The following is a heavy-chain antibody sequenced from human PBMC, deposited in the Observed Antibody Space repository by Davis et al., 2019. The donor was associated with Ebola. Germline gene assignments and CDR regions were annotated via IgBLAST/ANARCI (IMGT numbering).Heavy chain of an antibody. Sequence: PSETLSLTCAVYGGSFSGYYWSWIRQSPGKGLEWVGDINDRGSPNYNPSLKSRVTISADTSKNQFSLKLTSVTDADTAQYHCARGKPAAASRSRLIWLDPWGQGTLVTVSS. CDR1: GGSFSGYY. J-gene: IGHJ5*02. D-gene: IGHD2-15*01. V-gene: IGHV4-34*01. CDR2: INDRGSP. CDR3: ARGKPAAASRSRLIWLDP.